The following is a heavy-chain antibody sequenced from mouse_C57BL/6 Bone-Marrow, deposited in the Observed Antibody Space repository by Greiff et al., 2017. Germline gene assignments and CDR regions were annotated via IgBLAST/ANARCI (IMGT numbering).Heavy chain of an antibody. Sequence: QVQLQQSGPELVKPGASVKISCKASGYAFSSSWMNWVKQRPGKGLEWIGRIYPGDGDTNYNGKFKGKATLTADKSSSTAYMQLSSLTSEDSAVYFCASLLLRRRAMDYWGQGTSVTVSS. CDR1: GYAFSSSW. CDR3: ASLLLRRRAMDY. V-gene: IGHV1-82*01. J-gene: IGHJ4*01. D-gene: IGHD1-1*01. CDR2: IYPGDGDT.